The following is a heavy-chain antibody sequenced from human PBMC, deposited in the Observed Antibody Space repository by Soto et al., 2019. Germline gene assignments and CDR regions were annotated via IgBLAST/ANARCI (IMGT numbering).Heavy chain of an antibody. CDR1: GYTFTGYY. CDR2: INPNSGGT. Sequence: ASVKVSCKASGYTFTGYYMHWVRQAPGQGLEWMGWINPNSGGTNYAQKFQGWVTMTRDTSISTAYMELSRLRSDDTAVYYCARSSVGSGSYYYYMDVWGKGTTVTVSS. V-gene: IGHV1-2*04. D-gene: IGHD3-10*01. J-gene: IGHJ6*03. CDR3: ARSSVGSGSYYYYMDV.